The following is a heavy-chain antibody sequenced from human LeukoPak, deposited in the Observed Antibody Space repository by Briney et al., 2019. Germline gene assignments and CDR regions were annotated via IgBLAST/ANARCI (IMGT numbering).Heavy chain of an antibody. J-gene: IGHJ4*02. V-gene: IGHV4-34*01. CDR1: GGSFSGYY. CDR3: ARRVRYCSSTSCHYFDY. CDR2: INHSGST. Sequence: SETLSLTCAVYGGSFSGYYWSWIRQPPGKGLEWIGEINHSGSTNYNPSLKSRVTISVDTSKNQFSLKLSSVTAADTAVYYCARRVRYCSSTSCHYFDYWGQGTLVTASS. D-gene: IGHD2-2*01.